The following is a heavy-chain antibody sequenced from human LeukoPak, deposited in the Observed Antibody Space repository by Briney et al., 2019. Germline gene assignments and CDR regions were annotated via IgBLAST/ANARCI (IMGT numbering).Heavy chain of an antibody. D-gene: IGHD3-10*01. CDR2: MNPNSGNT. Sequence: ASVKVSCKASGYTFTSYDINWVRQATGQGLEWMGWMNPNSGNTGYAQKLQGRVTMTRNTSISTAYMELSSLRSEDTAVYYCARVLYGSGSPPGAWGQGTLVTVSS. J-gene: IGHJ5*02. V-gene: IGHV1-8*01. CDR3: ARVLYGSGSPPGA. CDR1: GYTFTSYD.